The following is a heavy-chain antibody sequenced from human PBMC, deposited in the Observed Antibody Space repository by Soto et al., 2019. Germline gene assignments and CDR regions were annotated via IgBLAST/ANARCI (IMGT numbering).Heavy chain of an antibody. D-gene: IGHD2-21*01. CDR3: ARTVEYDSIPYYYADF. J-gene: IGHJ4*01. V-gene: IGHV1-18*01. CDR2: ISGYKGNT. CDR1: GYTFNTYA. Sequence: ASVKVSCKASGYTFNTYAITWVRQAPGQGLEWMGWISGYKGNTNYAQTLQGRGTLTTVTSTSTAYLELRSLRSDDTAVYYCARTVEYDSIPYYYADFWGQGTLGTVSS.